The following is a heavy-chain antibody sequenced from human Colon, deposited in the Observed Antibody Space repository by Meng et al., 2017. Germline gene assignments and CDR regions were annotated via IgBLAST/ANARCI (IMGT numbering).Heavy chain of an antibody. CDR2: IYNSGTT. Sequence: QVQLQESGPGLVKPSQTLSLTCTVSGGSISSGDYYWSWIRQHPGKGLEWIGSIYNSGTTYYNASLQSRVIISVDTSKDQVSLKLNFVTAADTAVYYCARGLTRSRTFDYWGQGSLVTVSS. J-gene: IGHJ4*02. V-gene: IGHV4-31*03. CDR3: ARGLTRSRTFDY. CDR1: GGSISSGDYY. D-gene: IGHD3-9*01.